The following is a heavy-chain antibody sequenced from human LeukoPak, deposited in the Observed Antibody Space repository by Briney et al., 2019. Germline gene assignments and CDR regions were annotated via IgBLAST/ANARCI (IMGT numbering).Heavy chain of an antibody. CDR3: ARQYCSSTSCSYFDY. D-gene: IGHD2-2*01. CDR2: IYTSGST. V-gene: IGHV4-4*09. CDR1: GGSISSYY. J-gene: IGHJ4*02. Sequence: PSQTLSLTCTVSGGSISSYYWSWIRQPPGKGLEWIGYIYTSGSTNYNPSLRSRVTISVDTSKNQFSLKLSSVTAADTAVYYCARQYCSSTSCSYFDYWGQGTLVTVSS.